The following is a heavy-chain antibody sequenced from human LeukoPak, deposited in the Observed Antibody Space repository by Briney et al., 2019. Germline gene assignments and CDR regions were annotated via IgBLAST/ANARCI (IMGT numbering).Heavy chain of an antibody. CDR2: MNPNSGNT. V-gene: IGHV1-8*01. Sequence: ASVTVPCKASGYTFTSYDINWVRQAPGQGLEWMGWMNPNSGNTGYAQKFQGRVTMTRNTSISAAYMELSSLRSEDTAVYYCARTIRFRVVIRYYYYMDVWGKGTTVTVSS. J-gene: IGHJ6*03. CDR3: ARTIRFRVVIRYYYYMDV. D-gene: IGHD3-3*01. CDR1: GYTFTSYD.